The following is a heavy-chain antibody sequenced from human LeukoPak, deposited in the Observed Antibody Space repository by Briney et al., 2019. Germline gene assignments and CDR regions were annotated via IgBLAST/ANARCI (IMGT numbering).Heavy chain of an antibody. CDR1: GYTFTSYG. J-gene: IGHJ3*02. CDR2: MNPNSGNT. CDR3: ARVGVVGDAFDI. V-gene: IGHV1-8*03. Sequence: ASVKVSCKASGYTFTSYGISWVRQAPGQGLEWMGWMNPNSGNTGYAQKFQGRVTITRNTSISTAYMELSSLRSEDTAVYYCARVGVVGDAFDIWGQGTMVTVSS. D-gene: IGHD2-15*01.